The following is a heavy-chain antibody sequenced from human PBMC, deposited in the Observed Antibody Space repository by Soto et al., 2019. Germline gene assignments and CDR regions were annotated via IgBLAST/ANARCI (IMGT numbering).Heavy chain of an antibody. Sequence: SETLSLTCTVSGGSISSYYWSWIRQPPGKGLEWIGYTYYSGSTNYNPSLKSRVTISVDTSKNQFSLKLSSVTAADTAVYYCARASPPTMVRGVDWFDPWGQGTLVTVSS. CDR2: TYYSGST. CDR1: GGSISSYY. D-gene: IGHD3-10*01. CDR3: ARASPPTMVRGVDWFDP. J-gene: IGHJ5*02. V-gene: IGHV4-59*01.